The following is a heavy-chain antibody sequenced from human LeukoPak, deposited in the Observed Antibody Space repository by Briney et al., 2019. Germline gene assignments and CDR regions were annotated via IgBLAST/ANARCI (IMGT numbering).Heavy chain of an antibody. CDR1: GGSISSYY. CDR3: ARKVCSSTSCYDTHTGYFDL. V-gene: IGHV4-59*12. Sequence: PSETLSLTCTVSGGSISSYYWSWIRQPPGKGLEWIGYIYYSGSTNYNPSLKSRVTISVDTSKNQFSLKLSSVTAADTAVYYCARKVCSSTSCYDTHTGYFDLWGRGTLVTVSS. D-gene: IGHD2-2*01. CDR2: IYYSGST. J-gene: IGHJ2*01.